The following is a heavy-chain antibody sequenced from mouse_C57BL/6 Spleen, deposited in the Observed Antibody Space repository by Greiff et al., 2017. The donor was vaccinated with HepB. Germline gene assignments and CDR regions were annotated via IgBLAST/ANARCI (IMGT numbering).Heavy chain of an antibody. Sequence: VKVVESRPGLVQPSQSLSITCTVSGFSLTSYGVHWVRQSPGKGLEWLGVIWSGGSTDYNAAFISRLSISKDNSKSQVFFKMNSLQADDTAIYYCAREITTVVDKYFDVWGTGTTVTVPS. D-gene: IGHD1-1*01. CDR3: AREITTVVDKYFDV. CDR1: GFSLTSYG. V-gene: IGHV2-2*01. J-gene: IGHJ1*03. CDR2: IWSGGST.